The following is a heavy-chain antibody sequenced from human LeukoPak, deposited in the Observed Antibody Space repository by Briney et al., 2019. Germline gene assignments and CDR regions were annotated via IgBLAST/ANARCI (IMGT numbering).Heavy chain of an antibody. J-gene: IGHJ5*02. Sequence: GASVKVSCKASGGTFSSYAISWVRQAPGQGLEWMGGIIPIFGTANYAQKLRGRVTITADESTSTAYMELSSLRSEDTAVYYCARAYTLGYCTNGVCFTFDPWGQGTLVTVSS. CDR3: ARAYTLGYCTNGVCFTFDP. CDR1: GGTFSSYA. V-gene: IGHV1-69*01. D-gene: IGHD2-8*01. CDR2: IIPIFGTA.